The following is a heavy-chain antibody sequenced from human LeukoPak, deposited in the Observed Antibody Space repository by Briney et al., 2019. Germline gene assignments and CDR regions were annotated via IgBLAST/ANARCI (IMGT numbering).Heavy chain of an antibody. D-gene: IGHD3-10*01. V-gene: IGHV3-23*01. Sequence: GGSLRLSCAAPGFTFSSYAMSWVRQAPGKGLEWVSAISGGGGSTHYADSVKGRFTISRDNSKNTLYLQMNSLRAEDTAVYYCAKVLNYYGSGYFDYWGQGTLVTVSS. CDR2: ISGGGGST. CDR1: GFTFSSYA. CDR3: AKVLNYYGSGYFDY. J-gene: IGHJ4*02.